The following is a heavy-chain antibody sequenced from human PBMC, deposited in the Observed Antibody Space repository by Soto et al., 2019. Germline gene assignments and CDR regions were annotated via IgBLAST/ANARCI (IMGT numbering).Heavy chain of an antibody. J-gene: IGHJ4*02. V-gene: IGHV4-30-2*01. CDR1: GGYISSGGYS. D-gene: IGHD2-21*02. CDR2: IYHSGST. Sequence: QLQLQESGSGLVKPSQTLSLTCAVSGGYISSGGYSWSWIRQPPGKGLEWVGCIYHSGSTYYNPSLKSRVTISLDMSKNQFSLKLSSVTAADTAVYYCARGPDCGGDCYSFYLASGGQGTLVTVTS. CDR3: ARGPDCGGDCYSFYLAS.